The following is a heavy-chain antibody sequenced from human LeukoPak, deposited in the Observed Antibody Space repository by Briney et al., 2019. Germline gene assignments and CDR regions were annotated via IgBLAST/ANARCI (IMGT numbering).Heavy chain of an antibody. D-gene: IGHD5-18*01. V-gene: IGHV3-15*01. CDR2: IKSKTDGGTT. CDR1: GFTDSSKY. Sequence: GGSLRLSCAASGFTDSSKYMSWVRQAPGKGLEWVGRIKSKTDGGTTDYAAPVKGRFTISRDDSKNTLYLQMNSLKTEDTAVYYCTTDHSREIVDTAMVVDYWGQGTLVTVSS. J-gene: IGHJ4*02. CDR3: TTDHSREIVDTAMVVDY.